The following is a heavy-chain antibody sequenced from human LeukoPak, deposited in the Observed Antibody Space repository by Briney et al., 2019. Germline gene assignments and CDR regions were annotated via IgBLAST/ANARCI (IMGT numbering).Heavy chain of an antibody. J-gene: IGHJ4*02. CDR2: IYHTGSA. CDR3: ARGRGDSKGTSFDF. D-gene: IGHD3-22*01. V-gene: IGHV4-59*01. CDR1: GGSMNNYY. Sequence: PSETLSVTCTVSGGSMNNYYWSWIRQSPGKGLEWVGYIYHTGSATYKPSLKSRVTSSLDTSKNHFSLRLNSVTAADTAVYYCARGRGDSKGTSFDFWGQGTLVTVSS.